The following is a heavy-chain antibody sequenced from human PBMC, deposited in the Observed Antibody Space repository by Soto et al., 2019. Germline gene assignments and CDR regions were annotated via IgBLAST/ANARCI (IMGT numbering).Heavy chain of an antibody. Sequence: GGALRLSCAASGFTFSSYSMNWVRQAPGKGLEWVSYISSSSSTIYYADSVKGRFTISRDNAKNSLYLQMNSLRAEDTAVYYCATTMVRGVIIFDAFDIWGQGTMVTVSS. J-gene: IGHJ3*02. CDR1: GFTFSSYS. D-gene: IGHD3-10*01. CDR2: ISSSSSTI. CDR3: ATTMVRGVIIFDAFDI. V-gene: IGHV3-48*01.